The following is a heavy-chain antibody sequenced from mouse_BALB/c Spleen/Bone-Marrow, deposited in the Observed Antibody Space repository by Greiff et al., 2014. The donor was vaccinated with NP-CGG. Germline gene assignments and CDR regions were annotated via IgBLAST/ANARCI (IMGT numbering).Heavy chain of an antibody. J-gene: IGHJ4*01. CDR1: GFTFSSFG. Sequence: EVMLVESGGGLVQPGGSRKLSCAASGFTFSSFGMHWVRQAPEKGLEWVAYISSGSSTSYYADTVKGRFTISRDNPKNTLFLQMTSLRSEDTAMYYCARTTYYAMDYWGQGTSVTVSS. CDR3: ARTTYYAMDY. CDR2: ISSGSSTS. V-gene: IGHV5-17*02. D-gene: IGHD2-12*01.